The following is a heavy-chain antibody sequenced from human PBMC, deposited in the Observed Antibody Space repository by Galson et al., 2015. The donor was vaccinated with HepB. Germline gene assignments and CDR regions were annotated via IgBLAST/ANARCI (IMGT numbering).Heavy chain of an antibody. J-gene: IGHJ3*01. V-gene: IGHV3-30*04. D-gene: IGHD3-10*01. CDR2: ISYDGSNK. CDR3: AKDSLRDYYGSGTLWAFDV. CDR1: GFTFSNYA. Sequence: SLRLSCAASGFTFSNYAMHWVRQAPGKGLEWVAVISYDGSNKYYADSVKGRFTISRDNSNNILYLEMKSLRAEDTAVYYCAKDSLRDYYGSGTLWAFDVWGQGTMVTVSS.